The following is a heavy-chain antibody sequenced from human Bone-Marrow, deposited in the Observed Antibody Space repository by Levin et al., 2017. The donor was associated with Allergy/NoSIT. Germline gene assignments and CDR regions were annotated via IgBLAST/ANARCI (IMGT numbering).Heavy chain of an antibody. V-gene: IGHV3-21*01. CDR3: ARPRGFSGYDPFDS. Sequence: GASVKVSCSVSGFTLSRFSMTWVRQAPGKGLKWVASITYNSGSIHYADSVKGRFTVSRDNAQNSLFLQMNNLRVEDTAIYYCARPRGFSGYDPFDSWGQGTLVTVSS. CDR2: ITYNSGSI. J-gene: IGHJ4*02. CDR1: GFTLSRFS. D-gene: IGHD5-12*01.